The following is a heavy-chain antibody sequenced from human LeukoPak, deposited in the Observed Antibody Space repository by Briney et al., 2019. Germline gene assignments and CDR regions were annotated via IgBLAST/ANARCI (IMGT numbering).Heavy chain of an antibody. CDR3: ARVTAWYYGMDV. CDR2: IYYSGST. D-gene: IGHD2-21*02. V-gene: IGHV4-59*01. J-gene: IGHJ6*02. Sequence: SETLSLTCTVSGGSISSYYWSWIRQPPGKGLEWIGYIYYSGSTNYNPSLKSRVTISVDTSKNQFSLKLSSVAAADTAVYYCARVTAWYYGMDVWGQGTTVTVSS. CDR1: GGSISSYY.